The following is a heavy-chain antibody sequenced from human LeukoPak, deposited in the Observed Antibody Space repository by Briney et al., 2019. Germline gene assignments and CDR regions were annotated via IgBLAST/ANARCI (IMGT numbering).Heavy chain of an antibody. J-gene: IGHJ4*02. CDR3: ARCPMPTIFFDR. CDR2: IYYSGST. V-gene: IGHV4-30-4*01. CDR1: GGSISSGDYY. D-gene: IGHD3-9*01. Sequence: TSETLSLTCTVSGGSISSGDYYWSWIRQPPGKGLEWIGYIYYSGSTYYNPSLKSRVTISVDTSKNQFSLKLSSVTAADTAVYYCARCPMPTIFFDRWGQGTLVTVSS.